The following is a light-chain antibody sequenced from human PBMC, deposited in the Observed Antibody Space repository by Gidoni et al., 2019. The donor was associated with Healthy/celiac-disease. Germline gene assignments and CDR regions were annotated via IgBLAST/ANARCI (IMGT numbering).Light chain of an antibody. CDR2: LGS. Sequence: VVLPQSPLSLTVTPGEPASLSCSSSQSLLHSNGYDDLEWYLQKPGQSPQLLIYLGSNRASGVPDRFSGSGSGTDFTLKISRVEAEDVGIYYCMQALQTPITFGQGTRLDIK. J-gene: IGKJ5*01. V-gene: IGKV2-28*01. CDR1: QSLLHSNGYDD. CDR3: MQALQTPIT.